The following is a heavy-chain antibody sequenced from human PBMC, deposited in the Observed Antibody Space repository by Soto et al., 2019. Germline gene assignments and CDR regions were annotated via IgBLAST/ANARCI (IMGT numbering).Heavy chain of an antibody. Sequence: GGSLRLSCAASGFTVSRNFMNWVRQAPGKGLEWVSVIHSGGSTYYADSVKGRFTISRDNSKITLYLQMNSLRAEDTAVYYCGIGGPRSSGYDPFDYWGQGTLVTVAS. CDR3: GIGGPRSSGYDPFDY. J-gene: IGHJ4*02. CDR2: IHSGGST. V-gene: IGHV3-66*01. D-gene: IGHD3-22*01. CDR1: GFTVSRNF.